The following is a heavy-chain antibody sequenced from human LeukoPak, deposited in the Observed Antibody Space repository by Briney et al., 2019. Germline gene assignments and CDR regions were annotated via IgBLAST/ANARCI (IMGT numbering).Heavy chain of an antibody. CDR2: IYPGDSDT. D-gene: IGHD6-13*01. V-gene: IGHV5-51*01. CDR3: ASIVVAAAGRGYYYYGMDV. CDR1: GYSFTSYW. J-gene: IGHJ6*02. Sequence: GESLKISCKGSGYSFTSYWIGWVRQMPGKGLEWMGIIYPGDSDTRYSPSFQGQVTISADKSISTTYVQWSSLKASDTAMYYCASIVVAAAGRGYYYYGMDVWGQGTTVTVSS.